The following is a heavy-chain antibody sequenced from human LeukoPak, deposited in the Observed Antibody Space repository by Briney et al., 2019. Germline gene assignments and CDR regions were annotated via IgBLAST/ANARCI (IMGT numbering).Heavy chain of an antibody. Sequence: PSETLSLTCTVSGGSISSYYWSWIRQPPGKGLEWIGYIYYSGSTNYNPSLKSRVTISVDTSKNQFSLKLSSVTAADTAVYYCARVAARPSYYYMDVWGKGTTVTVSS. D-gene: IGHD6-6*01. CDR1: GGSISSYY. CDR2: IYYSGST. CDR3: ARVAARPSYYYMDV. J-gene: IGHJ6*03. V-gene: IGHV4-59*01.